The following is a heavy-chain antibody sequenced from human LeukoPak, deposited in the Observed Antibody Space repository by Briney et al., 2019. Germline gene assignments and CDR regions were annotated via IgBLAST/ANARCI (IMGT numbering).Heavy chain of an antibody. CDR3: ARGEKFLEWLIPAY. CDR2: INHSGST. CDR1: GGSFSGYY. Sequence: SETLSLTCAVYGGSFSGYYWSWIRQPPGKGLEWIGEINHSGSTNYNPSLKSRVTISVDTSKNQFSLELSSVTAADTAVYYCARGEKFLEWLIPAYGGQEPWSPSPQ. D-gene: IGHD3-3*01. J-gene: IGHJ4*02. V-gene: IGHV4-34*01.